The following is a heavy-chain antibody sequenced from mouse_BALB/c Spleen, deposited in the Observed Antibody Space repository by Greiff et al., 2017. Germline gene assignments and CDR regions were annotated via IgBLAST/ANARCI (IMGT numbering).Heavy chain of an antibody. V-gene: IGHV5-6-3*01. J-gene: IGHJ1*01. CDR3: ARDRGYWYFDV. Sequence: VQLQQSGGGLVQPGGSLKLSCAASGFTFSSYGMSWVRQTPDKRLELVATINSNGGSTYYPDSVKGRFTISRDNAKNTLYLQMSSLKSEDTAMYYCARDRGYWYFDVWGAGTTVTVSS. CDR2: INSNGGST. CDR1: GFTFSSYG. D-gene: IGHD3-3*01.